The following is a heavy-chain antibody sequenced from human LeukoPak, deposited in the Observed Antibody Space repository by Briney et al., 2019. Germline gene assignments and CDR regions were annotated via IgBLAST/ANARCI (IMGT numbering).Heavy chain of an antibody. CDR2: ISYDGSNK. V-gene: IGHV3-30*04. J-gene: IGHJ3*02. Sequence: GGSLRLSCAASGFTFSSYAMHWVRQAPGKGLEWVAVISYDGSNKYYADSVKGRFTISRDNSKNTLYLQMNSLRAEDTAVYYCAKSFMGGQIMITFGGVIVIEDQHDAFDIWGQGTMVTVSS. CDR1: GFTFSSYA. CDR3: AKSFMGGQIMITFGGVIVIEDQHDAFDI. D-gene: IGHD3-16*02.